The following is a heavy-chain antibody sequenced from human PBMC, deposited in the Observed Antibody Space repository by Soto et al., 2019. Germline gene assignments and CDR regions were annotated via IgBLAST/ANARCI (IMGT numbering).Heavy chain of an antibody. CDR2: ISGDTEGT. Sequence: GGSLRLSCAASGFIFSNFAMSWVRQAPGKGLEWVSFISGDTEGTYYADSVKGRFTISRDNSNNTVFLQMNSLRPEDTAVYFCAKWGGAAGDYWGQGTLVTVSS. J-gene: IGHJ4*02. CDR3: AKWGGAAGDY. CDR1: GFIFSNFA. D-gene: IGHD6-13*01. V-gene: IGHV3-23*01.